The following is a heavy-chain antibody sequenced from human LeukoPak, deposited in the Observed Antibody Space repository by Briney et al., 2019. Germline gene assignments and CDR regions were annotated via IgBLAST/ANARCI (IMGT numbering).Heavy chain of an antibody. CDR2: MNPNSGNT. D-gene: IGHD3-22*01. J-gene: IGHJ5*02. CDR3: ASPSAQIPHSSGYYSA. CDR1: GYTFTSYD. Sequence: GASVKVSCKASGYTFTSYDINWVRQATGQGPEWMGWMNPNSGNTGYAQKFQGRVTMTRNTAISTAYMELSGLRSEDTAVYYCASPSAQIPHSSGYYSAWGQGTLVTVSS. V-gene: IGHV1-8*01.